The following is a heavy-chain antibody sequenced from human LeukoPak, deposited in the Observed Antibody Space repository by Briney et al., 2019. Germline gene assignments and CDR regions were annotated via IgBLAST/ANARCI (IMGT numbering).Heavy chain of an antibody. D-gene: IGHD3-9*01. CDR1: GFTFSSYA. V-gene: IGHV3-30-3*01. CDR2: ISYDGSNK. CDR3: ARGAFGGGYFDWLYSQGPPDY. J-gene: IGHJ4*02. Sequence: PGGSLRLSCAASGFTFSSYAMHWVRQAPGKGLEWVAVISYDGSNKYYVDSVKGRFTISRDNSKNTLYLQMNSLRAEDTAVYYCARGAFGGGYFDWLYSQGPPDYWGQGTLVTVSS.